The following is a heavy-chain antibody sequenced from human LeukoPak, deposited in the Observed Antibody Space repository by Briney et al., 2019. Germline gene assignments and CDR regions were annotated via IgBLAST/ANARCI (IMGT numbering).Heavy chain of an antibody. CDR2: INHSGST. J-gene: IGHJ6*02. CDR1: GGSFSGYY. CDR3: ARGLLYYDFWSGCYYYYGMDV. Sequence: SETLSLTCAVYGGSFSGYYWSWIRQPPGKGLEWIGEINHSGSTNYNPSLKRRVTISVDTSKNQFSLKLSSVTAADTAVYYCARGLLYYDFWSGCYYYYGMDVWGQGTTVTVSS. V-gene: IGHV4-34*01. D-gene: IGHD3-3*01.